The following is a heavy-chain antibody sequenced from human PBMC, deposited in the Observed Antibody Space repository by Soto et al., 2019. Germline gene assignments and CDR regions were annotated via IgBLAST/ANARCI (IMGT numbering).Heavy chain of an antibody. V-gene: IGHV3-7*03. J-gene: IGHJ4*02. D-gene: IGHD5-12*01. CDR2: IKQDGSEK. CDR1: GLTFRGNW. Sequence: GSLRLSCAASGLTFRGNWMSWVRQVPGKGLEWVANIKQDGSEKYYVDSVKGRFTISRDNSKNSLYLQMNSLRADDTAVYYCARGRGYSGYYFDYWGQGTLVTVSS. CDR3: ARGRGYSGYYFDY.